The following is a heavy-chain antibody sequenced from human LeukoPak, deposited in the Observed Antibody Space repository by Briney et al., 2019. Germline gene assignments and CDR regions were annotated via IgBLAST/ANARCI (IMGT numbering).Heavy chain of an antibody. CDR3: ASQKANFYDSSGDV. CDR2: ISGSGDIT. V-gene: IGHV3-23*01. Sequence: PGGCLRLSCAASGFTFSSSAMSWVRQAPGKGLEWVSAISGSGDITYYAGSVKGRFTIFRENSKNMMYLQMNSLRAEDTALYYCASQKANFYDSSGDVWGQGTTVTVSS. D-gene: IGHD3-22*01. CDR1: GFTFSSSA. J-gene: IGHJ6*02.